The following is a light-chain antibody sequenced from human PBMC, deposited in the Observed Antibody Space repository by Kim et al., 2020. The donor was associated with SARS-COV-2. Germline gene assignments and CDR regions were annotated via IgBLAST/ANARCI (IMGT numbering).Light chain of an antibody. J-gene: IGLJ2*01. Sequence: QSITISGTGAISDVGTYTLCSWYKQHPDKAPKLIIYEVDKRPSGVSHRFSGAKSGNTASLTISGLQADDEADYYCSSYAGSTTFVVFGGGTQLTVL. CDR2: EVD. CDR1: ISDVGTYTL. CDR3: SSYAGSTTFVV. V-gene: IGLV2-23*02.